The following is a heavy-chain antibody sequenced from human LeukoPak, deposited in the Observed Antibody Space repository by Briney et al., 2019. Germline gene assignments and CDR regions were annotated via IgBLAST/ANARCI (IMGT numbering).Heavy chain of an antibody. Sequence: GGSLRLSCAASGFTFNSYNMNWVRQAPGKGLEWVSSITSSSTYMYYADSVKGRFTISRDNARNSLYLQMNSLRAEDTAVYYCAKEALKSVTSGVWGKGTTVTVSS. D-gene: IGHD4-17*01. CDR2: ITSSSTYM. V-gene: IGHV3-21*04. J-gene: IGHJ6*04. CDR1: GFTFNSYN. CDR3: AKEALKSVTSGV.